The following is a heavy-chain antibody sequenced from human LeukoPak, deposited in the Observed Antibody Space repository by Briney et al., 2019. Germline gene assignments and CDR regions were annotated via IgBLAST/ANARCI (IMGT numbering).Heavy chain of an antibody. CDR3: AREVGDGYNAHFDY. CDR1: GYTFTSYD. J-gene: IGHJ4*02. D-gene: IGHD5-24*01. Sequence: GASVKVSCKASGYTFTSYDINWVRQATGQGLEWMGWMNPNSGNTGYAQKFQGRVTITRNTSISTAYMELSSLRSEDTAVYYCAREVGDGYNAHFDYWGQRTLVTVSS. V-gene: IGHV1-8*03. CDR2: MNPNSGNT.